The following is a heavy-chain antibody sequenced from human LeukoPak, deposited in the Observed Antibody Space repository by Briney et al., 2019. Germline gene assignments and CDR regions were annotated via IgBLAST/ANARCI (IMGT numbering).Heavy chain of an antibody. D-gene: IGHD5-24*01. CDR2: ISSSGSTI. V-gene: IGHV3-11*01. CDR3: ITARKNANGYFSFDY. J-gene: IGHJ4*02. CDR1: GFTFSDYY. Sequence: PGGSLRLSCAASGFTFSDYYMSWIRQAPGKGLEWVSYISSSGSTIYYADSVKGRFTISRDNAKNSLYLQMNSLRAEDTAVYYCITARKNANGYFSFDYWGQGALVAVSS.